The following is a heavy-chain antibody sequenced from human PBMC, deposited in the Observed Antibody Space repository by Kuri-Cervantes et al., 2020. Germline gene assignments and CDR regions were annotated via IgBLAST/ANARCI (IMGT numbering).Heavy chain of an antibody. J-gene: IGHJ4*02. D-gene: IGHD5-18*01. CDR1: GYTFTSYD. CDR3: AVNKVDTAMVVL. CDR2: MNPNSGNT. Sequence: ASVKVSCKASGYTFTSYDINWVRQATGQGLEWMGWMNPNSGNTGYAQKFQGRVTMTRNTSISTAYMELSSLRSEDTAVYYCAVNKVDTAMVVLWGQGTLVTVSS. V-gene: IGHV1-8*02.